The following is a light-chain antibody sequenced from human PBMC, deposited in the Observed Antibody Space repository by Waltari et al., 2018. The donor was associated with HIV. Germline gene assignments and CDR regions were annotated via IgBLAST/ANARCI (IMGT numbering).Light chain of an antibody. CDR2: GAS. J-gene: IGKJ5*01. CDR1: QSVSSN. V-gene: IGKV3-15*01. CDR3: QQYYDWPS. Sequence: EIVMTQSPATLSVSPGERATLSCRASQSVSSNLAWYLQKPGQAPRLLVSGASTRATGIPARFSGSGSGTEFNLTISSLQSEDFAVYYCQQYYDWPSFGQGTRLEIK.